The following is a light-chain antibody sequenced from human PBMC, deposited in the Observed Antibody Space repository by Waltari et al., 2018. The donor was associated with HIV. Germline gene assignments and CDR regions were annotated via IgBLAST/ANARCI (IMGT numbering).Light chain of an antibody. CDR2: DVS. V-gene: IGLV2-8*01. Sequence: QSALTQPPSASGSPGQSVTISCTGTSSDVGGNNYVSWFQQHPGKAPKLMIFDVSKRPSGVPDRFSGSKSGNTASLTVSGLQAEDEADYYCASHAGSKDVFGGGTKLTVL. J-gene: IGLJ2*01. CDR3: ASHAGSKDV. CDR1: SSDVGGNNY.